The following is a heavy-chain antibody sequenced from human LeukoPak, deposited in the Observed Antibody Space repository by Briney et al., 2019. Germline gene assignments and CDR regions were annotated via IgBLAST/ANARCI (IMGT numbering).Heavy chain of an antibody. CDR2: IVVGSGNT. CDR1: GFTFTSSA. D-gene: IGHD2-2*01. V-gene: IGHV1-58*01. Sequence: GASVKVSCKASGFTFTSSAVQWVRQARGQRLEWIGWIVVGSGNTNYAQQFQERVTITRDMSTSAVYMELSNLRSEDTAVYYCAADLGDFCSSASCYEFWGQGTQVTVS. CDR3: AADLGDFCSSASCYEF. J-gene: IGHJ4*02.